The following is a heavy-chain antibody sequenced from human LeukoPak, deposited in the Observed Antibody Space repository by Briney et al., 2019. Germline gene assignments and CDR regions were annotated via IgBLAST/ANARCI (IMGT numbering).Heavy chain of an antibody. Sequence: GGSLRLSCAASGFTFSSYAMHWVRQAPGKGLEWVAVISYDGSNKYYADSVKGRFTISRDNSKNTLYLQMNSLRAEDTAVYYCALTGYSSGWYGFDYWGQGTLVTVSS. V-gene: IGHV3-30*04. D-gene: IGHD6-19*01. CDR1: GFTFSSYA. CDR3: ALTGYSSGWYGFDY. J-gene: IGHJ4*02. CDR2: ISYDGSNK.